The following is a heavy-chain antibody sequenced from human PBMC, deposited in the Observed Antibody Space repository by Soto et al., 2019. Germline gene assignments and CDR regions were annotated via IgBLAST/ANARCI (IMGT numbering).Heavy chain of an antibody. D-gene: IGHD3-16*01. CDR1: GYTFTGYY. CDR3: RVGVLGRGAREIGDYSFDY. J-gene: IGHJ4*02. CDR2: INPNSGGT. Sequence: QVQLVQSGAEVKKPGASVKVSCKASGYTFTGYYMHWVRQAPGQGREWMGWINPNSGGTNYAQKVQGWVTMTRDTSISTAYMELSMLRSDDTAVYYCRVGVLGRGAREIGDYSFDYWGQGTLVTVSS. V-gene: IGHV1-2*04.